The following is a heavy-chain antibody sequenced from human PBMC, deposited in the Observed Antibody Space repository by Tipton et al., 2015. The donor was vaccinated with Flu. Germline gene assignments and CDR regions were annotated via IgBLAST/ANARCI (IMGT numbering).Heavy chain of an antibody. D-gene: IGHD6-13*01. V-gene: IGHV4-38-2*02. CDR1: GYSISSGYY. CDR2: IYHSGTT. Sequence: GLVKPSETLSLTCNVSGYSISSGYYCSWIRQPPGKGLEWIGSIYHSGTTYYNPSLKSRVTISVDTSKNQFSLKLTSVTAADTAVYYCARDRWEYSRGFDSWGQGTLGTVSP. CDR3: ARDRWEYSRGFDS. J-gene: IGHJ4*02.